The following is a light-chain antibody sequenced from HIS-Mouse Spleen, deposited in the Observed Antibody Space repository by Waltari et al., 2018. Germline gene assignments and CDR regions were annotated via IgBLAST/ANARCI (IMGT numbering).Light chain of an antibody. CDR2: EVS. V-gene: IGLV2-8*01. Sequence: QSALTQPPSASGSPGQSVTISCTGTSSDVGGYNYVSWYKRHPGKAPKLMIYEVSKRPSGDPDRFSGSRSGNTASLTVSGLQAEDEADYYCSSYAGSNNFNVVFGGGTKLTVL. CDR3: SSYAGSNNFNVV. J-gene: IGLJ2*01. CDR1: SSDVGGYNY.